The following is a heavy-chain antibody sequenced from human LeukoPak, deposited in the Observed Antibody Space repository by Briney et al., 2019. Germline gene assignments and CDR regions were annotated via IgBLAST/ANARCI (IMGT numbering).Heavy chain of an antibody. Sequence: PGGSLRLSCPACGLSFSNYWMSWVRQARGKGREGVASIKQDGNEIYYVDYVKGRNTISRDNAKSLLYLQINSLRAEDTAVYFCATRARHSSSSGYYYYHYMDVWGKGTTVTVSS. CDR3: ATRARHSSSSGYYYYHYMDV. J-gene: IGHJ6*03. CDR2: IKQDGNEI. CDR1: GLSFSNYW. D-gene: IGHD6-6*01. V-gene: IGHV3-7*01.